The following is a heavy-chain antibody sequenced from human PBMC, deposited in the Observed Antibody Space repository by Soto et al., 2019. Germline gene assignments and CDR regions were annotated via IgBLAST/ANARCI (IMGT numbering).Heavy chain of an antibody. Sequence: PGGSLRLSCAASGFTVSNKYMSWVRQAPGKGLEWVSLIQSGGPTYYADSVKGRFTISRDTSENMVYLQMTSLKIEDTAVYFCTTDSYSTMIVVRFDYWGHGTLVTVSS. CDR1: GFTVSNKY. CDR2: IQSGGPT. V-gene: IGHV3-66*01. CDR3: TTDSYSTMIVVRFDY. J-gene: IGHJ4*01. D-gene: IGHD3-22*01.